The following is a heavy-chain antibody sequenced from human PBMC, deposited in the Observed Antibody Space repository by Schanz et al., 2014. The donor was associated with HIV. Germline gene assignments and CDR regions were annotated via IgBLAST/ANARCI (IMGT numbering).Heavy chain of an antibody. J-gene: IGHJ4*02. CDR2: IIPVFGTT. CDR3: ASGNFGWQQKSPYYFDS. CDR1: GGTFMTYA. D-gene: IGHD3-10*01. Sequence: QVQLVQSGAEVKKSGSSVKVSCKASGGTFMTYAISWVRQAPGQGLEWMGGIIPVFGTTNYAQKFQGRVTITADDSTGTAYMELSSLRSDDTAVYFCASGNFGWQQKSPYYFDSWGQGTLVTVSS. V-gene: IGHV1-69*01.